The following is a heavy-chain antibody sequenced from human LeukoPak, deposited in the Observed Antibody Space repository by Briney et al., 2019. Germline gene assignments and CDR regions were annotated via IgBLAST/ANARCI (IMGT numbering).Heavy chain of an antibody. D-gene: IGHD3-22*01. CDR1: EFTFSSYS. CDR2: ISSSSSYI. J-gene: IGHJ6*02. Sequence: GGSLRLSCAASEFTFSSYSMNWVRQAPGKGLEWVSSISSSSSYIYYADSVKGRFTISRDNAKNSLYLQMNSLRAEDTAVYYCARDPRNYYDSSGYYYYGMDVWGQGTTVTVSS. CDR3: ARDPRNYYDSSGYYYYGMDV. V-gene: IGHV3-21*01.